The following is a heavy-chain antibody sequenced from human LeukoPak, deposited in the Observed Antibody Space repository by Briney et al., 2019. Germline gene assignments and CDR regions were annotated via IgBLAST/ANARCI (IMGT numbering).Heavy chain of an antibody. D-gene: IGHD1-26*01. CDR2: IRSKANSYAT. Sequence: GGSLRLSCAASGFTFSGSAMHWVRQASGKGLEWVGRIRSKANSYATAYAASVKGRLTISRDDSKNTAYLQMNSLETEDTAVYYCTREVGATSAFDIWGQGTMVTVSS. V-gene: IGHV3-73*01. J-gene: IGHJ3*02. CDR3: TREVGATSAFDI. CDR1: GFTFSGSA.